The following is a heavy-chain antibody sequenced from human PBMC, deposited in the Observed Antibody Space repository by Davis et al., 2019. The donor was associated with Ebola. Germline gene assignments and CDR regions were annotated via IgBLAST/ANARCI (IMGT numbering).Heavy chain of an antibody. V-gene: IGHV3-30-3*01. J-gene: IGHJ6*02. CDR2: ISYDGSNK. Sequence: PGGSLRLSCAVSGFTFSSYAMHWVRQAPGKGLEWVAVISYDGSNKYYADSVKGRFTISRDNSKNTLYLQMNSLRAEDTAVYYCAREPFWSGYYYGMDVWGQGTTVTVSS. CDR1: GFTFSSYA. D-gene: IGHD3-3*01. CDR3: AREPFWSGYYYGMDV.